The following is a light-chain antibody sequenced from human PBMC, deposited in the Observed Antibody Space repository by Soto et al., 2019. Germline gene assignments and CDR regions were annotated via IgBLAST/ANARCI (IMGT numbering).Light chain of an antibody. V-gene: IGLV1-51*01. CDR3: GMWDSSLRLVV. J-gene: IGLJ2*01. Sequence: QSVLTQPPSVSAAPGQKVTISCSGSSSNIGNNYVSWYQQLPGTAPKLLIYDTIRRPSGIPDRFSVSKSGTSATLDITGLHTGDEADYYCGMWDSSLRLVVLGGGTKLTV. CDR1: SSNIGNNY. CDR2: DTI.